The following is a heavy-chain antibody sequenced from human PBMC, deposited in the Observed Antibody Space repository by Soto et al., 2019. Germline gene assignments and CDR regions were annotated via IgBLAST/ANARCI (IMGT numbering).Heavy chain of an antibody. J-gene: IGHJ3*02. D-gene: IGHD6-19*01. CDR1: GGSFSSYA. CDR2: IIPIFGAP. Sequence: QVQLVQSGAEVKKPGSSVKVSCKASGGSFSSYAISWVRQAPVQGLEWMGGIIPIFGAPTYAQKFQGRVTIIADKSTSTAYMELISLRSEDTAIYYCARAVPVSGNHAFDIWGQGTLFTVSS. CDR3: ARAVPVSGNHAFDI. V-gene: IGHV1-69*06.